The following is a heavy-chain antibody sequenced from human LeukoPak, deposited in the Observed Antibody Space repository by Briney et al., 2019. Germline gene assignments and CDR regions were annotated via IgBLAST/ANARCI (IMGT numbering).Heavy chain of an antibody. D-gene: IGHD4-17*01. V-gene: IGHV4-39*01. CDR1: GGSISSSSYY. CDR3: ASNYGDYVENAFDI. J-gene: IGHJ3*02. CDR2: IYYSGST. Sequence: SETLSLTCTVSGGSISSSSYYWGWIRQPPGKGLEWIGSIYYSGSTCYNPSLKSRVTISVDTSKNQFSLKLSSVTAADTAVYYCASNYGDYVENAFDIWGQGTMVTVSS.